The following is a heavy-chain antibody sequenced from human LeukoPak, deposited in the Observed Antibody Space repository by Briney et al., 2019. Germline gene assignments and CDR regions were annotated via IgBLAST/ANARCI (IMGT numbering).Heavy chain of an antibody. D-gene: IGHD6-19*01. J-gene: IGHJ4*02. V-gene: IGHV3-48*03. Sequence: GGSLSLTCTASGFTFSSYEMNWVRQAPGEGLEWVSKISSSGSAIYYADSVKGRFTISRDHAKSTLYLQMNSLRVEDTAVYYCARGGSLGYWGQGTLVTVSS. CDR1: GFTFSSYE. CDR3: ARGGSLGY. CDR2: ISSSGSAI.